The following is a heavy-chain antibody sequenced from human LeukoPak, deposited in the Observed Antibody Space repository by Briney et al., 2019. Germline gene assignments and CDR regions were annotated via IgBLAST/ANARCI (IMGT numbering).Heavy chain of an antibody. CDR2: ISYDGSNK. CDR3: AKDSWIYSSGWYYFDY. CDR1: GFTFSSYG. Sequence: PGRSLRLSCAASGFTFSSYGMHWVRQAPGKGLEWVAVISYDGSNKYYADSVKGRFTISRDNSKNTLYLQMNSLRAEDTAVYYCAKDSWIYSSGWYYFDYWGQGTLVTVSS. V-gene: IGHV3-30*18. J-gene: IGHJ4*02. D-gene: IGHD6-19*01.